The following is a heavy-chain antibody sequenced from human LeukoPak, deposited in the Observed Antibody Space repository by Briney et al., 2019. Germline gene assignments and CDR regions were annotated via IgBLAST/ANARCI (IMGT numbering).Heavy chain of an antibody. CDR1: GFTFSGYS. CDR2: ISTTSDYI. V-gene: IGHV3-21*01. J-gene: IGHJ4*02. D-gene: IGHD6-13*01. CDR3: ARGGIYSQGFDY. Sequence: GGSLRLSCAASGFTFSGYSMNWVRQAPGKGLEWVSSISTTSDYIHYADSLKGRVAISRDNAKNSLYLQMNSLRAEDTAVYYGARGGIYSQGFDYWGQGSLVTVSS.